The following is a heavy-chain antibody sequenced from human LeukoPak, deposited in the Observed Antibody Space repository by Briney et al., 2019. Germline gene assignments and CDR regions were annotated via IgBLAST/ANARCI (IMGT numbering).Heavy chain of an antibody. CDR1: GFTFSSYA. J-gene: IGHJ3*02. CDR2: ISGSGSRK. CDR3: AKAQQYQLLDACHM. Sequence: GGSLRLSCAASGFTFSSYAMSWVRQAPGKGLEWVSAISGSGSRKYYADSVKGRFTISRDNSKNTLYLQMNSLRAEDTAVYYCAKAQQYQLLDACHMWGQETRVSVPS. D-gene: IGHD2-2*01. V-gene: IGHV3-23*01.